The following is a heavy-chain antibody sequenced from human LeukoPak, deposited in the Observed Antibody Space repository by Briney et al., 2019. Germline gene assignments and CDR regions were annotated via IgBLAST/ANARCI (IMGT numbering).Heavy chain of an antibody. CDR2: ISGSSSHV. D-gene: IGHD2-21*02. Sequence: GGSLRLSCEASGFSFSIYNMNWVRLAPGKGLEWVSSISGSSSHVWYADSVKGRFTSSRDNAKNSLYLQMSSLRVEDTAVYYCAKVVVVTASWFDPWGQGTLVTVSS. J-gene: IGHJ5*02. CDR1: GFSFSIYN. CDR3: AKVVVVTASWFDP. V-gene: IGHV3-21*01.